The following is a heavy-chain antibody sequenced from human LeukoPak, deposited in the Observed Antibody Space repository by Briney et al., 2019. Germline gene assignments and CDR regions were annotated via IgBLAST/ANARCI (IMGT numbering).Heavy chain of an antibody. Sequence: SETLSLTCTVSGGSISSYYWSWIRQPPGKGLEWIGYIYYSGSTNYNPSLKSRVTISVDTSKNQFSLKLSSVTAADTAVYYCARTPYSSGWYGRMSWFDPWGQGTLVTVS. CDR2: IYYSGST. V-gene: IGHV4-59*01. J-gene: IGHJ5*02. D-gene: IGHD6-19*01. CDR3: ARTPYSSGWYGRMSWFDP. CDR1: GGSISSYY.